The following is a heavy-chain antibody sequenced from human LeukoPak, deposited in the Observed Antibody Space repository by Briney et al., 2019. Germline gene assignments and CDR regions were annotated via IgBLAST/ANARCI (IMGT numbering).Heavy chain of an antibody. V-gene: IGHV3-48*01. CDR2: ISSSSSTI. D-gene: IGHD6-13*01. CDR1: GFTFSSYS. CDR3: AKRMQSGSSWYYFDY. Sequence: PGGSLRLSCAASGFTFSSYSMNWVRQAPGKGLEWVSYISSSSSTIYYADSVKGRFTISRDNSKNTLYLQMNSLRAEDTAVYYCAKRMQSGSSWYYFDYWGQGTLITVSS. J-gene: IGHJ4*02.